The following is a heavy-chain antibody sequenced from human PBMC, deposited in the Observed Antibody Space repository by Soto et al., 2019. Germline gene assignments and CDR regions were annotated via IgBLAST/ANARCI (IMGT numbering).Heavy chain of an antibody. D-gene: IGHD2-15*01. V-gene: IGHV4-39*01. CDR2: IYYSGST. Sequence: PSETLSLTCTVSGGSISSSSYYWGWIRQPPGKGLGWIGSIYYSGSTYYNPSLKSRVTISVDTSKNQFSLKLSSVTAADTAVYYCASPLDDRYCSGGSCGEDYWGQGTLVPVSS. CDR3: ASPLDDRYCSGGSCGEDY. J-gene: IGHJ4*02. CDR1: GGSISSSSYY.